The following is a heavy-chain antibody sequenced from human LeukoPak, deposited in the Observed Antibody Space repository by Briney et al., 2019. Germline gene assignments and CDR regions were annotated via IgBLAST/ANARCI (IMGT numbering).Heavy chain of an antibody. CDR2: IYYSGNT. V-gene: IGHV4-59*08. CDR3: ARHGAGYSGYENFDY. CDR1: GGSISSYY. J-gene: IGHJ4*02. D-gene: IGHD5-12*01. Sequence: PSETLSLTCTVSGGSISSYYWSWIRQPPGKGLEWIGYIYYSGNTNYNPSLKSRVTISVDTSKNQFSLKLSSVTAADTAVYYCARHGAGYSGYENFDYLGQGTLVTVSS.